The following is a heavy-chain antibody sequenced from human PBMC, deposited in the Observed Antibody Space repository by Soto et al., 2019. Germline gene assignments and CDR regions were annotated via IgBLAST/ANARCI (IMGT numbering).Heavy chain of an antibody. CDR1: GFTFSSYA. D-gene: IGHD3-9*01. Sequence: EVQLLESGGGLVQPGGSLRLSCAASGFTFSSYAMSWVRQAPGKGLEWVSAISGSGGSTYYADSVKGRFTISRDNSKNTLYLQMNSLRAADTAVYYCAKGVQLRYFDWLPQYYFDYWGQGTLVTVSS. V-gene: IGHV3-23*01. CDR2: ISGSGGST. J-gene: IGHJ4*02. CDR3: AKGVQLRYFDWLPQYYFDY.